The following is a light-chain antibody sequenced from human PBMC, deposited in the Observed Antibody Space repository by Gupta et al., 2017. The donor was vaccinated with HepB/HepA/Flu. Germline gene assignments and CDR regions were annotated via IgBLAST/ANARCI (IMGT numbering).Light chain of an antibody. CDR2: WAS. J-gene: IGKJ1*01. V-gene: IGKV4-1*01. CDR1: QSVFSSSKGRNY. CDR3: QRVASHPQT. Sequence: DNVMTHSPEALTVSLGERATISCRSSQSVFSSSKGRNYLAWYQQKPGQPPRLLIYWASARESGVPDRFSASGSGTDFTLTINSLQAEDVATYYCQRVASHPQTFGRGTKVEIE.